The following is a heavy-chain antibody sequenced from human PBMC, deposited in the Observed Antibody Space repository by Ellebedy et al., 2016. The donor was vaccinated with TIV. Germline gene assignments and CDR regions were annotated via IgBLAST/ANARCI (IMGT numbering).Heavy chain of an antibody. CDR3: AKDWGIQAWPHFDS. Sequence: PGGSLRLSCAASGFTSSAYGMHRVRQAPGKGLEWVAGISFDGSKEHYADSVKGRFTISRDDSKSTLFLQMNGLRAEDPALYYCAKDWGIQAWPHFDSWGQGTLVIVSS. D-gene: IGHD5-18*01. CDR1: GFTSSAYG. J-gene: IGHJ4*02. V-gene: IGHV3-30*18. CDR2: ISFDGSKE.